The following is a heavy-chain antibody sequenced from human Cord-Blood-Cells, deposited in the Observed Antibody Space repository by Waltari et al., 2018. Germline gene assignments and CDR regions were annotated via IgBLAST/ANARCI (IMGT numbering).Heavy chain of an antibody. Sequence: QVQLQESGPGLVEPSPPLSLTYTVSGGPLSSGGYYWSWIRQHPGKGLEWIGYIYYSGSTYYNPSLKSRVTISVDTSKNQFSLKLSSVTAADTAVYYCARGDLRAFDIWGQGTMVTVSS. J-gene: IGHJ3*02. CDR1: GGPLSSGGYY. CDR2: IYYSGST. V-gene: IGHV4-31*03. CDR3: ARGDLRAFDI.